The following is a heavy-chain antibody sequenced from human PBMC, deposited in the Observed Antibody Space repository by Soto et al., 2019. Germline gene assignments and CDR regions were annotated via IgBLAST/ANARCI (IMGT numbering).Heavy chain of an antibody. CDR1: GYTFTSYY. V-gene: IGHV1-46*01. D-gene: IGHD2-2*01. J-gene: IGHJ4*01. CDR2: INPSGGST. Sequence: GASVKVSCKASGYTFTSYYMHWVRQAPGQGLEWMGIINPSGGSTSYAQKFQGRVTMTRDTSTSTVYMELSSLRSEDTAVYYCARSDCSSTSCYGMIAYSRHGTLPTVSS. CDR3: ARSDCSSTSCYGMIAY.